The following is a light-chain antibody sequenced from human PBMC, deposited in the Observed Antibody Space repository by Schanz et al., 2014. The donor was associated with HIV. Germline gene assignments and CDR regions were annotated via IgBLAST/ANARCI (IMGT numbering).Light chain of an antibody. V-gene: IGLV2-14*03. CDR1: RSDVGGYSY. J-gene: IGLJ2*01. CDR3: NSYTSTSSVV. Sequence: QSAPTQPASVSGSPGQSITISCTGTRSDVGGYSYLSWYQQHPGKAPKLMIYDVNKRPSWVSNRFSGSKSGNTAFLTISGLQAEDEAEYYCNSYTSTSSVVFGGGTKLTVL. CDR2: DVN.